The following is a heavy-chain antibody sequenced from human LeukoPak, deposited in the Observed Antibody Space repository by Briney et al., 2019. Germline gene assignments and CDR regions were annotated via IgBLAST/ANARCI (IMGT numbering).Heavy chain of an antibody. Sequence: GGSLRLSCAASGFTFSSYSMNWVRQAPGTGLEYVSYISSGSGTIYYADSVKGRFTISRDNAKNSLYLQMNSLSAEDTAVYYCARAQKYSYDAFDIWGQGTMVTVSS. D-gene: IGHD4-11*01. V-gene: IGHV3-48*04. CDR2: ISSGSGTI. CDR3: ARAQKYSYDAFDI. J-gene: IGHJ3*02. CDR1: GFTFSSYS.